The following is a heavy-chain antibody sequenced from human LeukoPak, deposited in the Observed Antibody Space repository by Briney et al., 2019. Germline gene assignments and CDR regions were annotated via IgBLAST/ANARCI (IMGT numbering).Heavy chain of an antibody. D-gene: IGHD3-10*01. CDR1: GFTFSSYG. Sequence: GGSLRLSCAASGFTFSSYGMHWVRQAPGKGLEWVAFIRYDGSNKYYADSVKGRFTISRDNSKNTLYLQMNSLRAEDTAVYYCAKDPRSGSPHFDYWGQGTLVTVSS. V-gene: IGHV3-30*02. CDR2: IRYDGSNK. J-gene: IGHJ4*02. CDR3: AKDPRSGSPHFDY.